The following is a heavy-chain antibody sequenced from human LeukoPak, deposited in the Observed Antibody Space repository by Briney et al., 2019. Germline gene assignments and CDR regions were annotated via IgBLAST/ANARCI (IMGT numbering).Heavy chain of an antibody. CDR2: IYYSGST. J-gene: IGHJ4*02. D-gene: IGHD3-3*01. V-gene: IGHV4-59*08. CDR3: ARMDFWSGYGFDY. Sequence: PSETLSLTCTVSGGSISSYYWSWIRQPPGKGLEWNGYIYYSGSTNYNPSLKSRVTISVDTSKNQFSLKLSSVTAADTAVYYCARMDFWSGYGFDYWGQGTLVTVSS. CDR1: GGSISSYY.